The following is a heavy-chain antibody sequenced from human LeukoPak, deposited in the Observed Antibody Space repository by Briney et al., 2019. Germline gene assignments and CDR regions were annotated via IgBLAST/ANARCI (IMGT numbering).Heavy chain of an antibody. Sequence: PGGSLRLSCAASGFTFDDYAMHWVRQAPGKGLEWVSGISWNSGSIGYADSVKGRFTISRDNAKNSLYLQMNSLRAEDMALYYCAKDGSPAAGYYYYYYMDVWGKGTTVTVSS. CDR1: GFTFDDYA. D-gene: IGHD6-13*01. J-gene: IGHJ6*03. CDR2: ISWNSGSI. CDR3: AKDGSPAAGYYYYYYMDV. V-gene: IGHV3-9*03.